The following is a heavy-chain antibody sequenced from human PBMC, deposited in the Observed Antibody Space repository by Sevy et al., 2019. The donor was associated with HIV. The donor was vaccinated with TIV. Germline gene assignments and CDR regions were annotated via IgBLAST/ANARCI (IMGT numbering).Heavy chain of an antibody. Sequence: GGSLRLSCAASGFTVSSNYMSWVRQAPGKGLEWVSVIYSGGSTYYADSVKGRFTISRDNSKNTLYRQMNSLRAEDTAVYYCAREGTAGPFDYWGQGTLVTVSS. D-gene: IGHD6-13*01. J-gene: IGHJ4*02. CDR1: GFTVSSNY. CDR2: IYSGGST. V-gene: IGHV3-53*01. CDR3: AREGTAGPFDY.